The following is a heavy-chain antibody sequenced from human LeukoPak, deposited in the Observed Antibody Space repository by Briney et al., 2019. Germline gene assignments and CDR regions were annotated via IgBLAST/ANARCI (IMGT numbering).Heavy chain of an antibody. V-gene: IGHV4-59*01. J-gene: IGHJ4*02. D-gene: IGHD3-22*01. CDR1: GGSISSYY. Sequence: PSETLSLTCTGSGGSISSYYWSWIRQPPGKGLEWIGYIYYSGSTNYNPSLQSRVTISVDTSKNQFSLKLSSVTAADTAVYYCARVDDSSGDYWGQGTLVTVSS. CDR3: ARVDDSSGDY. CDR2: IYYSGST.